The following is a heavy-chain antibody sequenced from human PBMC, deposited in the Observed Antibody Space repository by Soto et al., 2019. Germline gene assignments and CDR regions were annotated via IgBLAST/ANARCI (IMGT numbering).Heavy chain of an antibody. J-gene: IGHJ6*02. V-gene: IGHV1-69*12. CDR1: GGTFRSYA. Sequence: QVQLVQSGAEVKKPGSSVKVSCKASGGTFRSYAISWVRQAPGQGLEWMGGIIPIFGTANYAQKFQGRVTITAAESTSTTYMELSSLRSEDTAVYYCARVMNYYGPLQVLDGIDVWGQCYTVTVS. CDR3: ARVMNYYGPLQVLDGIDV. CDR2: IIPIFGTA. D-gene: IGHD3-10*01.